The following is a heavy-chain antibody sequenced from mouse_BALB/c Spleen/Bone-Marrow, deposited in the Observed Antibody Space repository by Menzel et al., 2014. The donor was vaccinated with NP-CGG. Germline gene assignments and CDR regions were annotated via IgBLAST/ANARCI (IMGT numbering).Heavy chain of an antibody. Sequence: QVQLQQPGAELVRPGASVKLSCKASGYTFTSYWINWAKQRPGQGLEWIGNIYPSDSYTNYNQKFKDKATLTVDKSSSTAYMQLSSPTSEDSAVYYCTREGYYGSSYVDYWGQGTTLTVSS. CDR2: IYPSDSYT. J-gene: IGHJ2*01. V-gene: IGHV1-69*02. D-gene: IGHD1-1*01. CDR3: TREGYYGSSYVDY. CDR1: GYTFTSYW.